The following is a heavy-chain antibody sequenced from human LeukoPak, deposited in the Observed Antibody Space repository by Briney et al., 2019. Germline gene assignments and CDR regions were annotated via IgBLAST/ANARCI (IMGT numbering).Heavy chain of an antibody. V-gene: IGHV4-4*02. CDR1: GFTFSAYW. D-gene: IGHD6-6*01. Sequence: GSLRLPCAASGFTFSAYWMHWVRQAPGKGLEWIGEIYHSGSTNYNPSLKSRVTISVDKSKNQFSLKLSSVTAADTAVYYCARSGPSIAANLYYYYGMDVWGQGTTVTVSS. J-gene: IGHJ6*02. CDR2: IYHSGST. CDR3: ARSGPSIAANLYYYYGMDV.